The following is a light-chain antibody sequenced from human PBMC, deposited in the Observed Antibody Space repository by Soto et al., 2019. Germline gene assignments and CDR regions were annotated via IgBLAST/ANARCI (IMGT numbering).Light chain of an antibody. CDR1: QNIADV. CDR3: QQTYRNPQT. J-gene: IGKJ1*01. V-gene: IGKV1-39*01. Sequence: DVQMTQSPSSLSASVGDRVTITCRASQNIADVLNWYQQKSGKAPKLLIYAASRLQTGVPSRFSGRASGSDFTLTISSLQPEVFATYYCQQTYRNPQTFGQGTKVQIK. CDR2: AAS.